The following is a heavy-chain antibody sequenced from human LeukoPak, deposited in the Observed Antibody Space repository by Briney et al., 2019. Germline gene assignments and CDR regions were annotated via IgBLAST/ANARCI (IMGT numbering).Heavy chain of an antibody. CDR1: GFTFSSYW. CDR3: AKDGGLPYNWFDP. J-gene: IGHJ5*02. CDR2: IKKDGSEK. Sequence: GGSLRLSCAASGFTFSSYWMSWVRQAPGKGLEWVANIKKDGSEKYYVDSVKGRFTISRDNAKTSLYLQMNSLRAEDTAVYYCAKDGGLPYNWFDPWGQGTLVTVSS. V-gene: IGHV3-7*01. D-gene: IGHD5-12*01.